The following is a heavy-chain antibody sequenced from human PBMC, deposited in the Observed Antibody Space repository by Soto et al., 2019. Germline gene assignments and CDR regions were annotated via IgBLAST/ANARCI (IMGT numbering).Heavy chain of an antibody. D-gene: IGHD6-6*01. CDR3: ARSEYSSSTGSYYYYYMDV. CDR1: GYTFTSYA. J-gene: IGHJ6*03. CDR2: INAGNGNT. V-gene: IGHV1-3*01. Sequence: ASVKVSCKASGYTFTSYAMHWVRQAPGQRLEWMGWINAGNGNTKYSQKFQGRVTITRDTSASTAYMELSSLRSEDTAVYYCARSEYSSSTGSYYYYYMDVWGKGTTVTVSS.